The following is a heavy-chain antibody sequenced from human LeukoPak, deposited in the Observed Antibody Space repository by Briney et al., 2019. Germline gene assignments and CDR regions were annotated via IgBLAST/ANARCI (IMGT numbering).Heavy chain of an antibody. D-gene: IGHD2-8*01. V-gene: IGHV3-23*01. CDR2: ISGSGGST. J-gene: IGHJ4*02. Sequence: AGGSLRLSCAASGFTFSTYSMSWVRQAPGKGLEWVSAISGSGGSTYYADSVKGRFTISRDNSKNTLYLQMNSLRAEDTAVYYCANSMVYEPFDYWGQGTLVTVSS. CDR3: ANSMVYEPFDY. CDR1: GFTFSTYS.